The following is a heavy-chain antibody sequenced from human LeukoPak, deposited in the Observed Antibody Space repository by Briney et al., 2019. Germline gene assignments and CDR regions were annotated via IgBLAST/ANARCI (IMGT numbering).Heavy chain of an antibody. J-gene: IGHJ4*02. V-gene: IGHV3-74*01. CDR3: ARRYYDSSGYPLDY. D-gene: IGHD3-22*01. CDR2: INSDESIT. Sequence: GGSLRLSCVASGFTFSSYWMHWVRQAPGKGLVWVSRINSDESITNYADSVKGRFTISRDNAKNTLYLQMNRLRAEDTAVYYCARRYYDSSGYPLDYWGQGTLVTVSS. CDR1: GFTFSSYW.